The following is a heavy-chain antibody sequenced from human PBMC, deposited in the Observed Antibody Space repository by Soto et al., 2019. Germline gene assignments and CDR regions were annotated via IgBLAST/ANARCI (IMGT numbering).Heavy chain of an antibody. D-gene: IGHD2-8*02. CDR3: ARLESLVYYYYGMDV. CDR1: GYSFTTSW. V-gene: IGHV5-51*01. J-gene: IGHJ6*02. Sequence: GESLKISCKGSGYSFTTSWIGWVRQMPGEGLEWMGIIYPGDSDTRYSPSFQGQVTISADKSISTAYLQWSSLKASDTAMYYCARLESLVYYYYGMDVWGQGTTVTVSS. CDR2: IYPGDSDT.